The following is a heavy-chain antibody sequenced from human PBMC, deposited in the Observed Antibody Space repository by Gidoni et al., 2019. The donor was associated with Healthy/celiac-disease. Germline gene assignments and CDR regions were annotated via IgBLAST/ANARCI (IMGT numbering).Heavy chain of an antibody. Sequence: EVQLVESGGGLVQPGGSVRPPWAASGSPLIPYWMHWVRQAPGKGLVWVSRINSDGSGTSYADSVKGRFTISRDNARNTLYLQMNSLRAEDTAVYYCARDPWSIIMVQGVDYWGQGTLVTVSS. J-gene: IGHJ4*02. CDR2: INSDGSGT. D-gene: IGHD3-10*01. CDR3: ARDPWSIIMVQGVDY. CDR1: GSPLIPYW. V-gene: IGHV3-74*01.